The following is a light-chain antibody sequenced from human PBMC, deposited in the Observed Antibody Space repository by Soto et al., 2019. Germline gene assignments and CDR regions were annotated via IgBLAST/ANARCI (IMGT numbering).Light chain of an antibody. CDR1: QSVDSDF. Sequence: EIVLTQSPGSLSLSLGERATLSCRARQSVDSDFFAWYQQKPGQPPRLLMYGASRRATGIPDRFSGSGSGTDFTLTISRLDPEDFAVYYCQQYASSLTFGQGTKVEI. CDR3: QQYASSLT. CDR2: GAS. V-gene: IGKV3-20*01. J-gene: IGKJ1*01.